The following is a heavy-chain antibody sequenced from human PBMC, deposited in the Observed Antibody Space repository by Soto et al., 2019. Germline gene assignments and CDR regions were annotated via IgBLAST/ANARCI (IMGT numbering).Heavy chain of an antibody. D-gene: IGHD2-21*02. Sequence: GESLKISCKGSGDSFTSYWNGWVRQMPGKGLEWMGIIYPGDSDTRYSPSLQGQVTISADKSISTAYLQWSSLKASDTAMYYCARHGPCGGDCRYYYYGMDVWGQGTTVTVSS. CDR2: IYPGDSDT. V-gene: IGHV5-51*01. J-gene: IGHJ6*02. CDR1: GDSFTSYW. CDR3: ARHGPCGGDCRYYYYGMDV.